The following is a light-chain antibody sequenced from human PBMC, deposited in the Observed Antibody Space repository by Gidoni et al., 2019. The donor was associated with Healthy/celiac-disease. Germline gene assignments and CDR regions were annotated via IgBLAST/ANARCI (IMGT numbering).Light chain of an antibody. J-gene: IGKJ1*01. CDR2: GAS. V-gene: IGKV3-15*01. Sequence: EIVMTQSPATLSVSPGERATLSCRASQSVSSNLAWYQQKPGQAPRLPIYGASTRATGIPARFSGSGSGTEFTLTISSLQSEDFAVYYCQQYNNWPPLTFGQGTKVE. CDR1: QSVSSN. CDR3: QQYNNWPPLT.